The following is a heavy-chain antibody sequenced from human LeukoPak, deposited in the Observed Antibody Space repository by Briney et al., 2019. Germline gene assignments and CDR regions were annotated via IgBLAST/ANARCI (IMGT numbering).Heavy chain of an antibody. CDR3: AKHNRITMIGDAFDI. V-gene: IGHV3-23*01. CDR2: ISGSGGST. Sequence: GGSLRLSCAPSGFTFSSYAMSWVRQAPGKGLEWVSAISGSGGSTYYADSVKGRFTISRDNSKNTLYLQMNSLRAEDTAVYYCAKHNRITMIGDAFDIWGQGTMVTVSS. D-gene: IGHD3-22*01. CDR1: GFTFSSYA. J-gene: IGHJ3*02.